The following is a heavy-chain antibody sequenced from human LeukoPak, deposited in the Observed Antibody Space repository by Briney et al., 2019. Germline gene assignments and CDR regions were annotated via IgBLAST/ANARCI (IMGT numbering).Heavy chain of an antibody. CDR1: GGTFSSYA. D-gene: IGHD3-10*01. J-gene: IGHJ4*02. Sequence: ASVKVSCKASGGTFSSYAISWVRQAPGQGLEWMGIINPSGGSTSYAQKFQGRVTMTRDTSTSTVYMELSSLRSEDTAVYYCARGVRGHYYGSGSHPYYFDYWGQGTLVTVSS. CDR3: ARGVRGHYYGSGSHPYYFDY. CDR2: INPSGGST. V-gene: IGHV1-46*01.